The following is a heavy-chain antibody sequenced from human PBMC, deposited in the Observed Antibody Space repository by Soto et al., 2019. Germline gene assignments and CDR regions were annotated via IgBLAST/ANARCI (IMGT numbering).Heavy chain of an antibody. Sequence: GGSLRLSCAASGFTFSNAWMNWVRQAPGKGLEWVGRIKSKTDGGTTDYAAPVKGRFTISREDSKNTLYLQMNSLKTEDTAVYYCTTSTIWFGELKYGMDVWGQGTTVTVSS. J-gene: IGHJ6*02. V-gene: IGHV3-15*07. CDR1: GFTFSNAW. CDR3: TTSTIWFGELKYGMDV. D-gene: IGHD3-10*01. CDR2: IKSKTDGGTT.